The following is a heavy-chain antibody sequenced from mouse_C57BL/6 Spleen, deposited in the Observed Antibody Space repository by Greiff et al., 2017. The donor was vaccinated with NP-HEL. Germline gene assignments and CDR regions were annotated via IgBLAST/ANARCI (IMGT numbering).Heavy chain of an antibody. CDR3: ARGGLGRDGFAY. D-gene: IGHD4-1*01. CDR1: GYTFTSYG. CDR2: IYPRSGNT. J-gene: IGHJ3*01. V-gene: IGHV1-81*01. Sequence: QVQLQQSGAELARPGASVKLSCKASGYTFTSYGISWVKQRTGQGLEWIGEIYPRSGNTYYNEKFKGKATLTADKSSSTAYMELRSLTSEDSAVYFCARGGLGRDGFAYWGQGTLVTVSA.